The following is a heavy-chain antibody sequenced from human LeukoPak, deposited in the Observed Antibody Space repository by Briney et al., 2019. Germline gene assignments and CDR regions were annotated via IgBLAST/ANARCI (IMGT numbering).Heavy chain of an antibody. V-gene: IGHV4-59*12. Sequence: SETLSLTCTVSGGSISGYYWSWIRQPPGKGLEWIGYINDSGSTDYNPSLKSRASISVDTSKNQFSLKLNSVTAADTAVYYCASHCSGGTCYRYYFDNWGQGTLVTVSS. CDR3: ASHCSGGTCYRYYFDN. CDR1: GGSISGYY. D-gene: IGHD2-15*01. CDR2: INDSGST. J-gene: IGHJ4*02.